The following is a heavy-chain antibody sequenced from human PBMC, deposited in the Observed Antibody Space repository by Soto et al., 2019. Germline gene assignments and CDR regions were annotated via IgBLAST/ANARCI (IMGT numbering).Heavy chain of an antibody. V-gene: IGHV1-58*01. CDR2: IVVGSGNT. CDR1: GFTFTSSA. Sequence: SVKVSCKASGFTFTSSAVQWVRQARGQGLEWMGWIVVGSGNTNYAQKLQDRVTITRDTSTSTAYMELRSLRSDDTAVYYCARDQPLDGGYAYWGQGTLVTVSS. J-gene: IGHJ4*02. D-gene: IGHD5-12*01. CDR3: ARDQPLDGGYAY.